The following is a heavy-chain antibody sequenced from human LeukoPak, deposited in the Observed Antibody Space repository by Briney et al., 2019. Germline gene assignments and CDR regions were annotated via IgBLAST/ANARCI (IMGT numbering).Heavy chain of an antibody. CDR3: ARGNFYDNKGYSPELRY. V-gene: IGHV1-2*02. J-gene: IGHJ4*02. CDR1: GYTFTSYY. Sequence: ASVKVSCKTSGYTFTSYYIHWLRQAPGHRFELMRWSDPKSGATKYEHFQGRVTMTRDTSISTAYMELSRLTSDDTAVYYCARGNFYDNKGYSPELRYWGQGTLVTVSS. CDR2: SDPKSGAT. D-gene: IGHD3-10*01.